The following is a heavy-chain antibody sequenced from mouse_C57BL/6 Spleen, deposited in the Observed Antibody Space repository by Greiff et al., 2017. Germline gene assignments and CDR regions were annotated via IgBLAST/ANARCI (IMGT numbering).Heavy chain of an antibody. CDR1: GFRFNTYA. D-gene: IGHD2-14*01. V-gene: IGHV10-1*01. CDR3: VRHGGYFYAMDY. J-gene: IGHJ4*01. CDR2: IRCKSNNYAT. Sequence: VMLVESGGGLVQPTGSLQLSCAASGFRFNTYAMNWVRQAPGKGLEWVARIRCKSNNYATSYAVSVKDSLTISRDDSESMLYLQMYDVKTEDTTMYYCVRHGGYFYAMDYWGQGTSVTVSS.